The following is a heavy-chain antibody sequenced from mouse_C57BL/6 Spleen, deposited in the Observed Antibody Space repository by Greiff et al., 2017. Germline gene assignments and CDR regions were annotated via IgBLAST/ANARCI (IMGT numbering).Heavy chain of an antibody. CDR2: ISYDGSN. D-gene: IGHD2-1*01. CDR3: ARDNYGNYWYFDV. J-gene: IGHJ1*03. Sequence: EVKLQESGPGLVKPSQSLSLTCSVTGYSITSGYYWNWIRQFPGNKLEWMGYISYDGSNNYNPSLKNRISITRDTSKNQFFLKLNSVTTEDTATYYCARDNYGNYWYFDVWGTGTTVTVSS. V-gene: IGHV3-6*01. CDR1: GYSITSGYY.